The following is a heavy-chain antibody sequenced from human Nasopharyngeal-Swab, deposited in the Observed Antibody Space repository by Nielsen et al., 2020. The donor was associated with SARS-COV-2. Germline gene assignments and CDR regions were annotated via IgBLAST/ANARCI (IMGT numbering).Heavy chain of an antibody. CDR3: ANLYGSGSYYNSTMSYYYYYGMDV. Sequence: WGSLRLSCTASGFTFSSYAMHWVRQAPGKGLEWVAVISYDGSNKYYADSGKGRFTISRDNAKNSLYLQMNSLRAEDTALYYCANLYGSGSYYNSTMSYYYYYGMDVWGQGTTVTVSS. CDR2: ISYDGSNK. CDR1: GFTFSSYA. D-gene: IGHD3-10*01. V-gene: IGHV3-30*04. J-gene: IGHJ6*02.